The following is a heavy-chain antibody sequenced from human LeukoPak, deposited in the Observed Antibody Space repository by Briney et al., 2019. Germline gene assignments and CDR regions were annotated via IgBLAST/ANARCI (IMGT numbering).Heavy chain of an antibody. D-gene: IGHD6-13*01. J-gene: IGHJ5*02. CDR2: INHSGST. Sequence: PSETLSPTCAVYGGSFSGYYGSWIRQPPGKGLEWIGEINHSGSTNYNPSLKSRVTISVDTSKNQFSLKLSSVTAADTAVYYCARGKYSSSWYGIFSRWFDPWGQGTLVTVSS. CDR1: GGSFSGYY. V-gene: IGHV4-34*01. CDR3: ARGKYSSSWYGIFSRWFDP.